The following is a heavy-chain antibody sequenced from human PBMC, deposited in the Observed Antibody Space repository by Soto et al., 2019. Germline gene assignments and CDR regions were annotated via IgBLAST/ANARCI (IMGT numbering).Heavy chain of an antibody. V-gene: IGHV3-30-3*01. Sequence: SLRLSCAASGFTFSSYAMHWVRQAPGKGLEWVAVISYDGSNKYYADSVKGRFTISRDNSKNTLYLQMNSLRAEDTAVYYCAREVGNYGYYYGMDVWGQGTTVTVS. J-gene: IGHJ6*02. CDR2: ISYDGSNK. CDR3: AREVGNYGYYYGMDV. CDR1: GFTFSSYA. D-gene: IGHD4-4*01.